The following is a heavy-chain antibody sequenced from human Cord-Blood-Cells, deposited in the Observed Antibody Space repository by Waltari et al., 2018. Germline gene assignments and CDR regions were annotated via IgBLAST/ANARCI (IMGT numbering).Heavy chain of an antibody. CDR1: GGTFRSSA. Sequence: QVQLEQSGAEVKKPGSSVKVSCKASGGTFRSSAISWGRQAPGHGLVWMGGSIPIFGTANDAQKCQGSVTITADKSTSTAYMELSSLRSEDTAVYYCARGLAAAGDYWGQGTLVTVSS. V-gene: IGHV1-69*06. J-gene: IGHJ4*02. CDR3: ARGLAAAGDY. CDR2: SIPIFGTA. D-gene: IGHD6-13*01.